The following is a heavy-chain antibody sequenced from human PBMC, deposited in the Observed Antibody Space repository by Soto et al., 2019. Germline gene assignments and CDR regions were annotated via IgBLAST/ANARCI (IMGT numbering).Heavy chain of an antibody. CDR2: IGASAILT. CDR3: AKGLYYYDSSGYRIFDY. Sequence: GGSLRLSCQVSGYTFTSDTMTWVRQAPGKGLEWVSSIGASAILTYYAASVKGRFTISRDNSKKTVYLQMHGLRADDTAVYYCAKGLYYYDSSGYRIFDYWGQGALVTVSS. V-gene: IGHV3-23*01. J-gene: IGHJ4*02. D-gene: IGHD3-22*01. CDR1: GYTFTSDT.